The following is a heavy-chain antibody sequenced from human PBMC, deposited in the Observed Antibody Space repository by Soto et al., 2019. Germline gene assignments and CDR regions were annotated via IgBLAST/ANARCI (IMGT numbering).Heavy chain of an antibody. V-gene: IGHV4-39*07. J-gene: IGHJ3*02. CDR1: GGSISSSSYY. CDR2: IYYSGST. D-gene: IGHD1-1*01. Sequence: SETLSLTCTVSGGSISSSSYYWGWIRQPPGKGLEWIGSIYYSGSTYYNPSLKSRVTISVDTSKNQFSLKLSSVTAADTAVYYCARVQPSYSWNDGGFGIWGQGTMVTVSS. CDR3: ARVQPSYSWNDGGFGI.